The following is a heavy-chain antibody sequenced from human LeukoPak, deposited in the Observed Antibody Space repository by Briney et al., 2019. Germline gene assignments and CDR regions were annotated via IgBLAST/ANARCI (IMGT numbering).Heavy chain of an antibody. CDR2: FDPEDGET. J-gene: IGHJ6*02. D-gene: IGHD5-12*01. CDR1: GYTLTELS. Sequence: ASVKVSCKVSGYTLTELSMHWVRQAPGKGLEWMGGFDPEDGETIYAQKFQGRVTMTEDTSTDTAYMELSSLRSEDTAVYYCATRGGATMPGYYYYYGMDVWGQGTMVTVSS. V-gene: IGHV1-24*01. CDR3: ATRGGATMPGYYYYYGMDV.